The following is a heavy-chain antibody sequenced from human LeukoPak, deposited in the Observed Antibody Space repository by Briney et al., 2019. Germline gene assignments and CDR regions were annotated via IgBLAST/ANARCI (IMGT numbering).Heavy chain of an antibody. CDR1: GFTFSTYT. CDR3: AKGQSGGLSGNFDY. D-gene: IGHD2-8*02. V-gene: IGHV3-21*04. Sequence: GGSLRLSCAASGFTFSTYTMHWVRQPPGKGLEWVSSISSSSTYLYYADSVKGRFTISRDDAKNSLYLQMNSLRAEDTAVYYCAKGQSGGLSGNFDYWGQGTLVTVSS. J-gene: IGHJ4*02. CDR2: ISSSSTYL.